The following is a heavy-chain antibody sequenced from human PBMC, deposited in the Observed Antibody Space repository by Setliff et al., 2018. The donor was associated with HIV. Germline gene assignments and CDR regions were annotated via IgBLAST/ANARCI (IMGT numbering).Heavy chain of an antibody. V-gene: IGHV3-30*02. CDR1: GFIFSKSC. J-gene: IGHJ3*02. D-gene: IGHD3-22*01. CDR3: ARDQDYSHGSDSYYDAFDM. CDR2: VRYDESNK. Sequence: PGGSLRLSCAASGFIFSKSCMSWVRQAPGKGLEWVACVRYDESNKYYAESVKDRFTISRDNSKNMVYLQMNSLRAEDTALYYCARDQDYSHGSDSYYDAFDMWGQGTMVTVSS.